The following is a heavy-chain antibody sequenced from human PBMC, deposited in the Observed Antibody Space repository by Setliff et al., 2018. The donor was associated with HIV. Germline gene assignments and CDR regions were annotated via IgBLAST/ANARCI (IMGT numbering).Heavy chain of an antibody. CDR2: THASGTT. J-gene: IGHJ4*02. D-gene: IGHD2-21*02. V-gene: IGHV4-38-2*02. Sequence: SETLSLTCTVSGYSISSRYYWGWIRQPAGEGLEWIGRTHASGTTQCEPSLKNRCSMSIDTSKNQFSLKLSSVTAADTAVYYCARQTATGTSATFDSWGQGSLVTVSS. CDR1: GYSISSRYY. CDR3: ARQTATGTSATFDS.